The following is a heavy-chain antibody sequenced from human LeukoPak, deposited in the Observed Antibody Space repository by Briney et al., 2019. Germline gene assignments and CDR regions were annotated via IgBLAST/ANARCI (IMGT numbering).Heavy chain of an antibody. Sequence: SETPSLTCTVSGGSISSYYWSWIRQPPGKGLEWIGYIYYSGSTNYNPSLKSRVTISVDTSKNQFSLKLSSVTAADTAVYYCAGRDYYDSSGYHDAFDIWGQGTMVTVSS. CDR1: GGSISSYY. CDR3: AGRDYYDSSGYHDAFDI. D-gene: IGHD3-22*01. J-gene: IGHJ3*02. CDR2: IYYSGST. V-gene: IGHV4-59*01.